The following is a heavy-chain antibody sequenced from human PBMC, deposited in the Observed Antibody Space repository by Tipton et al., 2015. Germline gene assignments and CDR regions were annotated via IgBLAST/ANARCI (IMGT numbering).Heavy chain of an antibody. CDR1: GFTFSSYD. CDR3: AKARSVYYYGMGV. V-gene: IGHV3-13*01. Sequence: SLRLSCAASGFTFSSYDMHWVRQASGKGLEWVSVIGTTGDAYYADSVKGRFTISRDNSKNTLYLQMNSLRAEDTAVYYCAKARSVYYYGMGVWGQGTTVTVSS. J-gene: IGHJ6*02. CDR2: IGTTGDA.